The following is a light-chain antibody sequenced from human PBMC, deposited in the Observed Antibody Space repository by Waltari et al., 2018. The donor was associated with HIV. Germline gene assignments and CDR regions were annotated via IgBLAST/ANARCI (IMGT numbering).Light chain of an antibody. J-gene: IGLJ1*01. CDR2: GTS. Sequence: QSVLTQPPSVSGAPGQRVTISCTGNSSNIGAGYDVHWYQQLPGTAPKLLIYGTSNRPSGGPDRFSGSKSGTSASLAITGLQAEDEADYYCQSYDSSLSGYVFGTGTKVTVL. V-gene: IGLV1-40*01. CDR3: QSYDSSLSGYV. CDR1: SSNIGAGYD.